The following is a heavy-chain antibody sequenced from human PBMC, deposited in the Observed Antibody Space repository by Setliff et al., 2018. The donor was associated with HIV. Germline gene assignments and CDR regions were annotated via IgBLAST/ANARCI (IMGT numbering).Heavy chain of an antibody. CDR3: ARHRDPPGTSWIYYYYYMDL. V-gene: IGHV4-38-2*01. CDR1: GFSISSGHY. D-gene: IGHD6-13*01. CDR2: IYHSGST. Sequence: SETLSLTCAVSGFSISSGHYWGWIRQPPGRGLEWIGIIYHSGSTNYNSSLKSRVTISVDTSKNQFSLRLSSVTAADTGVYYCARHRDPPGTSWIYYYYYMDLWGEGTTVTVSS. J-gene: IGHJ6*03.